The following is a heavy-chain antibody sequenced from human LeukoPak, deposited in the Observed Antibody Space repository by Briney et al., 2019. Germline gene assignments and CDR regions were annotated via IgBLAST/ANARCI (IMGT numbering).Heavy chain of an antibody. J-gene: IGHJ4*02. V-gene: IGHV1-69*06. D-gene: IGHD6-19*01. CDR2: IIPIFGTA. CDR1: GGTFSSYA. Sequence: SVKVSCKASGGTFSSYAISWVRQAPGQGLEWTGGIIPIFGTANYAQKFQGRVTITADKSTSTAYMELSSLRSEDTAVYYCASLAVAGPWDYWGQGTLVTVSS. CDR3: ASLAVAGPWDY.